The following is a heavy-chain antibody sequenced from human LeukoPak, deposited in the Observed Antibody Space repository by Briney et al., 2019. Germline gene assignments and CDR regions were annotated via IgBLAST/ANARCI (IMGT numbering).Heavy chain of an antibody. CDR3: AYYDFWSGDPAFDI. V-gene: IGHV4-30-4*08. CDR2: IYYSGST. J-gene: IGHJ3*02. Sequence: SETLSLTCTVSGGSISSGDYYWSWIRQPPGKGLEWIGYIYYSGSTYYNPSLKSRVTISVDTSKNQFSLKLSSVTAADTAVYYCAYYDFWSGDPAFDIWGQGTVVTVSS. CDR1: GGSISSGDYY. D-gene: IGHD3-3*01.